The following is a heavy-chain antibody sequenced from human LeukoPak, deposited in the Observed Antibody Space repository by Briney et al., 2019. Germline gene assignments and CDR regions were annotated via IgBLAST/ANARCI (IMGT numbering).Heavy chain of an antibody. V-gene: IGHV3-21*01. CDR1: GFTFSSYS. CDR3: ARDLAVAIDY. CDR2: ISSSSSYI. J-gene: IGHJ4*02. Sequence: GESLKISCAASGFTFSSYSMNWVRQAPGKGLEWVSSISSSSSYIYYADSVKGRFTISRDNAKNSLYLQMNSLRAEDTAVYYCARDLAVAIDYWGQGTLVTVSS.